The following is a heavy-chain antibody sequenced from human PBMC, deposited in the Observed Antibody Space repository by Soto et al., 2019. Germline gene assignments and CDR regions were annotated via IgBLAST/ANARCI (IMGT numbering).Heavy chain of an antibody. J-gene: IGHJ4*02. Sequence: GGSLRLSCAVSGFICSSYDMSWVRQAPGKGLEWVASIKEDGSEIYYLHSVRGRFSISRDSAGNALHLTMNYLSAEDTGVYFCARDIGFDYVNWGQGTLVTVSS. CDR3: ARDIGFDYVN. CDR2: IKEDGSEI. V-gene: IGHV3-7*01. CDR1: GFICSSYD. D-gene: IGHD3-16*01.